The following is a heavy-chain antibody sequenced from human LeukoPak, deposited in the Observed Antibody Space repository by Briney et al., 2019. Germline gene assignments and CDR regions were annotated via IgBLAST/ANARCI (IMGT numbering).Heavy chain of an antibody. CDR1: GGSFSGYY. CDR2: IYHSGST. Sequence: SETLSLTCAVYGGSFSGYYWSWIRQPPGKGLEWIGSIYHSGSTYYNPSLKSRVTISVDTSKNQFSLKLSSVTAADTAVYYCARVGDSYGLSYFDYWGQGTLVTVSS. D-gene: IGHD5-18*01. J-gene: IGHJ4*02. V-gene: IGHV4-34*01. CDR3: ARVGDSYGLSYFDY.